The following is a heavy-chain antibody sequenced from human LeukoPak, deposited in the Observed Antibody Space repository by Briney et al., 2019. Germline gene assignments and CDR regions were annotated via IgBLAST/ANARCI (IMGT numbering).Heavy chain of an antibody. D-gene: IGHD4-23*01. CDR3: ATVTLNLYYYYGMDV. J-gene: IGHJ6*02. V-gene: IGHV1-24*01. Sequence: ASVKVSCKVPGYTLTELSMHWVRQAPGKGLEWMGGFDPEDGGTIYAQKFQGRVTMTEDTSTDTAYMELSSLRSEDTAVYYCATVTLNLYYYYGMDVWGQGTTVTVSS. CDR2: FDPEDGGT. CDR1: GYTLTELS.